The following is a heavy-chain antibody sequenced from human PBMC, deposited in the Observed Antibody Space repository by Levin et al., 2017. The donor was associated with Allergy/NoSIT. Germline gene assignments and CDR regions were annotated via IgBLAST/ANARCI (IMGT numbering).Heavy chain of an antibody. V-gene: IGHV3-23*01. Sequence: LAGGSLRLSCAASGFTFSSCAMSWVRQAPGKGLEWVSAISSSGDSRYYADSVKGRFTISRDNSKNTLYLQMSSLRAEDTAVYYCAKEPPGYGSWYGEYFQDWGQGTLLTVSS. CDR3: AKEPPGYGSWYGEYFQD. CDR1: GFTFSSCA. CDR2: ISSSGDSR. D-gene: IGHD6-13*01. J-gene: IGHJ1*01.